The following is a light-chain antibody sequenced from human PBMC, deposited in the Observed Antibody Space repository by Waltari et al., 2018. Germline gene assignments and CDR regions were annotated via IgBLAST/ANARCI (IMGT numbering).Light chain of an antibody. CDR2: ETS. CDR3: QQYSASPHVT. V-gene: IGKV3-20*01. J-gene: IGKJ5*01. CDR1: QSVGGNY. Sequence: VLTQSPGTLSLSPGERVTLSCRASQSVGGNYLSWYQQQPGQSPRLLIDETSTRATAVPDRCRGSGSGTEFTLTIDRLEPEDFAVYFCQQYSASPHVTFGQGTRLEIK.